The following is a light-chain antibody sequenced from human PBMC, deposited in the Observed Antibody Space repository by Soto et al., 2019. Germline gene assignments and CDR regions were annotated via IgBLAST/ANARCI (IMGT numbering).Light chain of an antibody. CDR2: NNN. CDR3: AAWDDSLNGWV. V-gene: IGLV1-44*01. CDR1: ASNIGSNN. J-gene: IGLJ3*02. Sequence: QPGLTQPPSASGTPGQRVTISCSGRASNIGSNNVNWYQQLPGTAPKLLIYNNNQRPSGVPDRFSAYKSGTSASLAISGLQSEDEADYYCAAWDDSLNGWVFGGGTKLTVL.